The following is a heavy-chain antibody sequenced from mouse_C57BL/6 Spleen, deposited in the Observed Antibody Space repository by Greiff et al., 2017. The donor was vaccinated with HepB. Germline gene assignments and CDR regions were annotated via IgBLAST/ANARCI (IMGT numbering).Heavy chain of an antibody. Sequence: VQLKQSGPELVKPGASVKIPCKASGYTFTDYNMDWVKQSHGKSLEWIGDINPNNGGTIYNQKFKGKATLTVDKSSSTAYMELRSLTSEDTAVYYCARGYGSSYLFAYWGQGTLVTVSA. CDR3: ARGYGSSYLFAY. D-gene: IGHD1-1*01. J-gene: IGHJ3*01. V-gene: IGHV1-18*01. CDR2: INPNNGGT. CDR1: GYTFTDYN.